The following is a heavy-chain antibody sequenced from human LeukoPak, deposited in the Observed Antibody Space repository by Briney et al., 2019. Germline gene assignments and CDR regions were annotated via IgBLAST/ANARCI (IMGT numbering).Heavy chain of an antibody. D-gene: IGHD6-6*01. CDR1: GFTFSGFW. Sequence: SGGSLRLSCAVSGFTFSGFWMSWSRQAPGKGLEWVASINSDGSEGYYADVVKGRFTISRDNAKNSLYLQLNSQRAEDTAVYYCARSSYSSSSSVWGQGTMVTVSS. CDR3: ARSSYSSSSSV. J-gene: IGHJ3*01. CDR2: INSDGSEG. V-gene: IGHV3-7*03.